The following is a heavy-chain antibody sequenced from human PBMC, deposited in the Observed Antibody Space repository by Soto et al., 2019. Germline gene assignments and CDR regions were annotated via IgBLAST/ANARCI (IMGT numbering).Heavy chain of an antibody. CDR2: IIPIFGTA. V-gene: IGHV1-69*13. D-gene: IGHD2-15*01. Sequence: GASVKVSCKASGYTFTGYYMHWVRQAPGQGLEWMGGIIPIFGTANYAQKFQGRVTITADESTSTAYMELSSLRSEDTAVYYCAEDIVVVVAAQYYYYGMDVWGQGTTVTVSS. CDR1: GYTFTGYY. J-gene: IGHJ6*02. CDR3: AEDIVVVVAAQYYYYGMDV.